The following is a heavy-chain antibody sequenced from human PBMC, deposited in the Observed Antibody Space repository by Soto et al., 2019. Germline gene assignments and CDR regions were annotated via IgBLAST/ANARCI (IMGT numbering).Heavy chain of an antibody. CDR2: XXXXNHNT. CDR3: ARGRYGDY. V-gene: IGHV1-18*01. Sequence: QVHLVQSGAEVKKPGASVKVSCKGSGYTFTSYGISWVRQAPGQGLEWMGWXXXXNHNTNYAQXXXXXXXXXTXTXXXXXXXXXXXLRSDDTAVYYCARGRYGDYWCQGTLVTVSS. CDR1: GYTFTSYG. D-gene: IGHD4-17*01. J-gene: IGHJ4*02.